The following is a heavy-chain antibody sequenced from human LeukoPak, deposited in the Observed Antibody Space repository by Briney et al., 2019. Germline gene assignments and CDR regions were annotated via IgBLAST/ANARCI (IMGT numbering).Heavy chain of an antibody. D-gene: IGHD3-10*02. CDR1: GFTFSTFA. V-gene: IGHV3-23*01. CDR2: IFPSGGEI. J-gene: IGHJ4*02. Sequence: GGSLRLSCAASGFTFSTFAMFWVRQPPGKGLEWVSSIFPSGGEIHYADSVRGRFTISRDNSKSTLSLQMNSLRAEDTAVYYCARLFGGVTTYDYWGQGDLVTVSS. CDR3: ARLFGGVTTYDY.